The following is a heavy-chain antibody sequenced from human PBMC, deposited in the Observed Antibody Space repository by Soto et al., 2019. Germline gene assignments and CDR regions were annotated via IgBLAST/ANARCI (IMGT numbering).Heavy chain of an antibody. CDR3: ARDGNYYDSSGYYPDY. Sequence: GGSLRLSCAASGFTFSSYAMHWVRQAPGKGLEWVAVISYDGSNKYYADSVKGRFTISRDNSKNTLYLQMNSLRAEDTAVYYCARDGNYYDSSGYYPDYWGQGTLVTVSS. CDR1: GFTFSSYA. D-gene: IGHD3-22*01. CDR2: ISYDGSNK. V-gene: IGHV3-30-3*01. J-gene: IGHJ4*02.